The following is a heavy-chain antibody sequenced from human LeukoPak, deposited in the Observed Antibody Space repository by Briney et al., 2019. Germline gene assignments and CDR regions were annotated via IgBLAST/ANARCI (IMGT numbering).Heavy chain of an antibody. V-gene: IGHV3-66*04. Sequence: GGSLRLSCAASGFTVSSNHMSWVCQAPGKGLEWVSVIYSGGSTYYADSVKGRFTISRDNSKNTLYLQMNSLRAEDTAVYYCASQGRWLRTFDYWGQGTLVTVSS. D-gene: IGHD5-18*01. CDR3: ASQGRWLRTFDY. J-gene: IGHJ4*02. CDR1: GFTVSSNH. CDR2: IYSGGST.